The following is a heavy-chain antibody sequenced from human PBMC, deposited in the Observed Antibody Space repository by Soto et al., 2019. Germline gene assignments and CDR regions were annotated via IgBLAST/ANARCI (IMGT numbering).Heavy chain of an antibody. Sequence: QVQLQESGPGLVKPSQTLSLTCTVSGGSISSGDYYWSWIRQPPGKGLEWIGYIYYSGSTYYNPSLKSHVTISVDTSKNQFSLKLSSVTAAATAVYYCARVYYDFWSGYYPNYYFDYWGQGTLVTVSS. J-gene: IGHJ4*02. CDR1: GGSISSGDYY. CDR3: ARVYYDFWSGYYPNYYFDY. D-gene: IGHD3-3*01. CDR2: IYYSGST. V-gene: IGHV4-30-4*01.